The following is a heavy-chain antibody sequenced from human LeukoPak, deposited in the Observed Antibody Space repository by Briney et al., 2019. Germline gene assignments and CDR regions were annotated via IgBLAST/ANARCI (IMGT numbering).Heavy chain of an antibody. CDR2: ISTDGSIT. J-gene: IGHJ3*02. Sequence: GGSLRLSCAASGFTFSSYWMHWVRQAPGKGLVWVSRISTDGSITNYADSVKGRFTISRDNAKNTLYLQMNSLRAEDTAVYYCVREGLGVVDPLAFDIWGQGTMVTVSS. CDR1: GFTFSSYW. V-gene: IGHV3-74*01. CDR3: VREGLGVVDPLAFDI. D-gene: IGHD2-2*01.